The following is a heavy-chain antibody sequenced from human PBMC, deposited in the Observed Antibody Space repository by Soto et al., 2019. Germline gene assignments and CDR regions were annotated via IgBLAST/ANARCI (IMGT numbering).Heavy chain of an antibody. D-gene: IGHD2-15*01. V-gene: IGHV4-31*03. CDR2: IYYSGST. Sequence: QVQLQESGPGLVKPSQTLSLTCTVSGGSISSGGYYWSWIRQHPGKGLEWIGYIYYSGSTYYNPSLKSRVTISVDASKNQFSLKLSSVTAADTAVYYCAREFRGVVAAKRGWFDPWGQGTLVTVSS. CDR3: AREFRGVVAAKRGWFDP. CDR1: GGSISSGGYY. J-gene: IGHJ5*02.